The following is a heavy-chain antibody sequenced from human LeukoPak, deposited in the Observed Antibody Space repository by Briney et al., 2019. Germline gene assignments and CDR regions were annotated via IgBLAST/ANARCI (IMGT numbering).Heavy chain of an antibody. D-gene: IGHD5-12*01. CDR2: IKQDGSEK. CDR3: LGWLRPHYFDY. Sequence: PGGSLRLSCAASGFIFSSYWMSWVRQAPGKGLEWVANIKQDGSEKYYVDSVKGRFTISRDNAKNSLYLQMNSLRAEDTAVYYCLGWLRPHYFDYWGQGTLVTVSS. V-gene: IGHV3-7*01. CDR1: GFIFSSYW. J-gene: IGHJ4*02.